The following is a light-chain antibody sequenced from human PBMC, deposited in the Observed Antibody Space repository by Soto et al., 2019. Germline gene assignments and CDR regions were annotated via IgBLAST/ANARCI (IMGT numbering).Light chain of an antibody. CDR3: QQSFGTTWT. V-gene: IGKV3-11*01. CDR1: QNISNY. Sequence: IVLTQSPATLSLSPGKRAALSCRASQNISNYLIWYQQRPGQAPRLLIYDVSNRATGIPARFSGGGSATDFTLTISSLQPEDFATYYCQQSFGTTWTFGRGTKVDIK. J-gene: IGKJ1*01. CDR2: DVS.